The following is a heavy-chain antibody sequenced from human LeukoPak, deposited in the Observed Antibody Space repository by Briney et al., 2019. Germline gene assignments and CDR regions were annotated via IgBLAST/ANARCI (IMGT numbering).Heavy chain of an antibody. V-gene: IGHV3-7*01. J-gene: IGHJ5*02. CDR2: IKEDGSEK. CDR1: GFAFSSYW. D-gene: IGHD3-10*01. CDR3: ARVGLGVGSGRKASGFDP. Sequence: PGGSLRLSCAASGFAFSSYWMIWVRQAPGKGLEWVANIKEDGSEKDYVDSVKGRFTMSRDNAKNSLYLQMNSLRAEGTAVYYCARVGLGVGSGRKASGFDPWGQGTLVTVSS.